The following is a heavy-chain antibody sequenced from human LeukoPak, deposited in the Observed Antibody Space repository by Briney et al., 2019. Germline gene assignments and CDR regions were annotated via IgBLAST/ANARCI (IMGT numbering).Heavy chain of an antibody. CDR2: INHSGST. CDR1: GGSFSGYY. J-gene: IGHJ4*02. Sequence: SETLSLTCAVYGGSFSGYYWSWIRQPPGKGLEWIGEINHSGSTNYNPSLKSRVAIPLDTSKNQFSLKLSSVTAADTAIYYCARGRPDFWTNFYTYFLDSWGQGTLVTVSS. V-gene: IGHV4-34*01. D-gene: IGHD3/OR15-3a*01. CDR3: ARGRPDFWTNFYTYFLDS.